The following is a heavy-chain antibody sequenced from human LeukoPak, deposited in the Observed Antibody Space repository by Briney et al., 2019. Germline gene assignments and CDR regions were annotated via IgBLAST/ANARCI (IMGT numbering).Heavy chain of an antibody. CDR2: IYYSGST. Sequence: SETLSLTCTVSGGSISSYYWSWIRQPPGKGLEWIGYIYYSGSTNYNPSLKSRVTISVDTSKNQFSLKLSSVTAADTAVYYWARDVGYYFDYWGQGTLVTVSS. CDR3: ARDVGYYFDY. J-gene: IGHJ4*02. CDR1: GGSISSYY. V-gene: IGHV4-59*01.